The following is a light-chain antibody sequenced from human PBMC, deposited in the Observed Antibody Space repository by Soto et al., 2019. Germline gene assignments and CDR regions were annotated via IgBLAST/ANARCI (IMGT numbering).Light chain of an antibody. V-gene: IGKV2-28*01. CDR2: LGS. CDR1: QSLLHSDGYNY. Sequence: DFVMTHSPLSLPVTPGEPASISCRSSQSLLHSDGYNYLDWYLQKPGQSPQLLIYLGSNRASGVPDRFSGSGSGTDFTLKISRVEAEDVGLYYCMQALQTFTFGQGTRLEIK. J-gene: IGKJ5*01. CDR3: MQALQTFT.